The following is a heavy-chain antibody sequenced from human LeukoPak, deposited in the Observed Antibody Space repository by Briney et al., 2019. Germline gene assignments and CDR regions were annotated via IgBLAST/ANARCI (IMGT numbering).Heavy chain of an antibody. D-gene: IGHD2-2*01. CDR1: GYSISSGYY. Sequence: PSEILSLTCTVSGYSISSGYYWGWIRQPPGKGLEWIGSIFHSGSTYYNPSLKSRVTISVDTSKNQFSLKLSSVTAADTAVYYCAREDAQEGTNAFDIWGQGTMVTVSS. CDR3: AREDAQEGTNAFDI. CDR2: IFHSGST. V-gene: IGHV4-38-2*02. J-gene: IGHJ3*02.